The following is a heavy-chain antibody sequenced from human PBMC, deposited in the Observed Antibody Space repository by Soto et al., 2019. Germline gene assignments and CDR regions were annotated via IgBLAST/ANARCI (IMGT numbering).Heavy chain of an antibody. CDR1: GFTFSSYG. Sequence: GGSLRLSCAASGFTFSSYGMHLVRQSPGKGLEWVAVISYDGSNKYYADSVKGRFTISRDNSKNTLYLQMNSLRAEDTAVYYCAKGGQYQLLDTPESNWGQGTLITVSS. D-gene: IGHD2-2*01. V-gene: IGHV3-30*18. J-gene: IGHJ4*02. CDR2: ISYDGSNK. CDR3: AKGGQYQLLDTPESN.